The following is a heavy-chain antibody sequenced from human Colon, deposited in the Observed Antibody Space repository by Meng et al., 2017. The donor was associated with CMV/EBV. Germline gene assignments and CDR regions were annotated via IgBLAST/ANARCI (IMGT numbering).Heavy chain of an antibody. CDR1: GFPFKNHA. D-gene: IGHD3-22*01. V-gene: IGHV3-23*01. CDR2: ISGSGGST. CDR3: AKGLPPYFSDRSSYYAGLDY. J-gene: IGHJ4*02. Sequence: GESLKISCAASGFPFKNHAMNWVRQAPGKGLEWVSGISGSGGSTHYADSVKGRFTISRDNSNSRLYLQMNSLTAEDTAVYYCAKGLPPYFSDRSSYYAGLDYWGQGTLVTVSS.